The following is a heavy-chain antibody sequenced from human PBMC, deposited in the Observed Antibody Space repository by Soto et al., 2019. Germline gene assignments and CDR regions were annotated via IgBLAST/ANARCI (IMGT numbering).Heavy chain of an antibody. CDR2: INSDGSST. CDR3: ARDLLGCSSTSCYIWGGYYYYYGMDV. V-gene: IGHV3-74*01. CDR1: GFTFSSYW. J-gene: IGHJ6*02. D-gene: IGHD2-2*02. Sequence: PGGSLRLSCAASGFTFSSYWMHWVRQAPGKGLVWVSRINSDGSSTSYADSVKGRFTISRDNAKNTLYLQMNSLRAEDTAVYYCARDLLGCSSTSCYIWGGYYYYYGMDVWGQGTTVTVSS.